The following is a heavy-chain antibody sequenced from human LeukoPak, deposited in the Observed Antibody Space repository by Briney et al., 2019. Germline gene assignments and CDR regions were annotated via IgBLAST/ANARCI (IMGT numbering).Heavy chain of an antibody. V-gene: IGHV4-39*01. J-gene: IGHJ4*02. CDR3: ARHLSGYTAYFDY. CDR1: GGYLSSSRYY. D-gene: IGHD3-22*01. CDR2: IYYSGST. Sequence: SETLSLTRTVSGGYLSSSRYYWGWIRQPPGKGLEWIGCIYYSGSTYYTPSLKSRVTISVDTSKNQFSLKLSSVSAADTAVYYCARHLSGYTAYFDYWGQGTLVTVSS.